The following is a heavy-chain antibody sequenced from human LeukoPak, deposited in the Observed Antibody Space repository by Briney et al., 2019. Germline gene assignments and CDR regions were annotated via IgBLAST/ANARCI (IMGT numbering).Heavy chain of an antibody. CDR2: IDGPTFRT. V-gene: IGHV3-23*01. CDR3: TTWVGAHFDF. CDR1: GFTFSRSA. J-gene: IGHJ4*02. D-gene: IGHD1-26*01. Sequence: GGSLRLSCAASGFTFSRSAVHWVRQAPGKGLEWVSTIDGPTFRTHYADSVMGRFTISRDNSKNTLYLQMNSLRAEDTAVYFCTTWVGAHFDFWGQGTLVTVSS.